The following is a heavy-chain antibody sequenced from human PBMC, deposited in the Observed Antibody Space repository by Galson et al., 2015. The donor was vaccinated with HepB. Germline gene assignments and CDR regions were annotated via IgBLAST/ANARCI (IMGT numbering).Heavy chain of an antibody. CDR1: GLSFSIYW. D-gene: IGHD1-26*01. Sequence: SLRLSCAASGLSFSIYWMYWVRQAPGKGLVWVSRINGDGSSTNYADSVKGRFTISRDNAKNALFLQMNSLRVEDTAVYYCARDSGRGGDFDYWGQVTLVTVSS. V-gene: IGHV3-74*01. CDR2: INGDGSST. CDR3: ARDSGRGGDFDY. J-gene: IGHJ4*02.